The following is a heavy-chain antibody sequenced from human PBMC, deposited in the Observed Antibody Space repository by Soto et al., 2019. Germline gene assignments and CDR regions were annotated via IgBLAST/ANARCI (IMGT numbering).Heavy chain of an antibody. CDR1: GFIFSDYY. V-gene: IGHV3-11*05. J-gene: IGHJ6*02. CDR3: ARENYYKMDV. Sequence: QVQLVESGGGLVKPGGSLRLSCAASGFIFSDYYMTWIRQSPGKGLEWISYISNSGITNYADSVKVRFTISRDNAKNSLYLQMDSLRAEDTAVYYCARENYYKMDVWGQGTTVTVSS. CDR2: ISNSGIT.